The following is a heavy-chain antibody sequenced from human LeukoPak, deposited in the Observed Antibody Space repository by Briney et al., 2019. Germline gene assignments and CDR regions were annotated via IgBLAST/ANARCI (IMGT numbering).Heavy chain of an antibody. J-gene: IGHJ6*03. D-gene: IGHD5-12*01. CDR1: GYSFTSYW. V-gene: IGHV5-51*01. Sequence: GESLKISCKGSGYSFTSYWIGWVRQMPGKGLEWMGIIYPGDSDTRYSPSFQGQVTISADKSISTAYLQWSSLKASDTAMYYCARHVSIVATTPYYYYMDVWGQRDHGHRLL. CDR2: IYPGDSDT. CDR3: ARHVSIVATTPYYYYMDV.